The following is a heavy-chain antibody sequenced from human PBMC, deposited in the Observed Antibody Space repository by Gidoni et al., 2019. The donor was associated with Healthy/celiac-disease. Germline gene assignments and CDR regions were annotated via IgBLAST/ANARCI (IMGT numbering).Heavy chain of an antibody. J-gene: IGHJ4*02. CDR1: GYTFTSYY. D-gene: IGHD3-22*01. Sequence: QVQLVQSGAEVKKPGASVKVSCKASGYTFTSYYMHWVRQAPGQGLEWMGIINPSGGSTSYAQKFQGRVTMTRDTSTSTVYMELSSLRSEDTAVYYCARVRSYYYDSSGYSVFDYWGQGTLVTVSS. V-gene: IGHV1-46*01. CDR2: INPSGGST. CDR3: ARVRSYYYDSSGYSVFDY.